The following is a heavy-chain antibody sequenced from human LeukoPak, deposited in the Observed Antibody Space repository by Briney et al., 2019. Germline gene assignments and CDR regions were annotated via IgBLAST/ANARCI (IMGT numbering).Heavy chain of an antibody. J-gene: IGHJ4*02. Sequence: SETLSLTCTVSNGPINTYQWSWIRQPPGKGLEWIGNIHYSGSANYNPSLKSRVIISVDTSKNQFSLKLSSVTAADTAVYYCARVSVHGYSDYWGQGTLVTISS. D-gene: IGHD3-10*01. V-gene: IGHV4-59*01. CDR1: NGPINTYQ. CDR2: IHYSGSA. CDR3: ARVSVHGYSDY.